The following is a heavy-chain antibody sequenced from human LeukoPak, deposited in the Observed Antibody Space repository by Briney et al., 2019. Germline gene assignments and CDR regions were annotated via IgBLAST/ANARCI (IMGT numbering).Heavy chain of an antibody. CDR2: ISGSGGST. J-gene: IGHJ4*02. D-gene: IGHD3-10*01. Sequence: PGGSLRLSCAASGFTFSSYAMSWVRQAPGKGLEWVSAISGSGGSTYYADSVKGRFTISRDNSKNTLYLQMNSQRAEDTAVYYCAKVPMVREVITADYWGQGTLVTVSS. CDR1: GFTFSSYA. CDR3: AKVPMVREVITADY. V-gene: IGHV3-23*01.